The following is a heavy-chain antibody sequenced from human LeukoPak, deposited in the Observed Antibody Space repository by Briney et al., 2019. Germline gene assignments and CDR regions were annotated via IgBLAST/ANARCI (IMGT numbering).Heavy chain of an antibody. D-gene: IGHD6-19*01. CDR2: INPSGGST. CDR3: ARGLLSGAVAGYYYYGMDV. CDR1: GYTFTSYY. V-gene: IGHV1-46*01. Sequence: GASVKVSCKASGYTFTSYYMHWVRQAPGQGLEWMGIINPSGGSTSYAQKFQGRVTMTRDTSTSTVYMELSSLRSEDTAVYYCARGLLSGAVAGYYYYGMDVWGQGTTVIVSS. J-gene: IGHJ6*02.